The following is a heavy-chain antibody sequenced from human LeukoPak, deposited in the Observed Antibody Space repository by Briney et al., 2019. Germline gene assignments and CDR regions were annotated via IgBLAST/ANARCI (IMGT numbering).Heavy chain of an antibody. Sequence: GGSLRLSCSASGFTFADFTMSWFRQSPGQGLEWVGFIRSKIFGEAPEHAASVAARFTISRDDSTSIAYLQMNSLQVEDTAVYYCARGSGRYVMVDWWGQGTLVTVSS. CDR1: GFTFADFT. CDR2: IRSKIFGEAP. J-gene: IGHJ4*02. CDR3: ARGSGRYVMVDW. V-gene: IGHV3-49*03. D-gene: IGHD6-19*01.